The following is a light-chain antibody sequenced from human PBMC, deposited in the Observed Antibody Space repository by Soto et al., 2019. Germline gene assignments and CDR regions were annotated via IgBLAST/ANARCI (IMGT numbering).Light chain of an antibody. Sequence: DIQLTQSPSFLSASVGDRVTITCRASQGISSYLAWYQQKPGKAPKLLISAASTLQSGVPSRFSGSGSGTEFTLAISSRPPEDFATYYCQQRNTYPWTFGQATKVDIK. CDR3: QQRNTYPWT. V-gene: IGKV1-9*01. CDR2: AAS. J-gene: IGKJ1*01. CDR1: QGISSY.